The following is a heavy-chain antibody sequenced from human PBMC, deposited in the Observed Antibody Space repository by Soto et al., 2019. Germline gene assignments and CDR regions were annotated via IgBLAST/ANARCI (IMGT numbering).Heavy chain of an antibody. CDR3: AKDGDVAAAGYYFDS. Sequence: VGSLRLSYAASGFTFSNHGMHWVRHAPGKGLEWVAVISNGGTDKYHADSVKGRFTIARDNSKNTLYLQMNSLRVEDTAIYYCAKDGDVAAAGYYFDSWGQGTLVTVSS. V-gene: IGHV3-30*18. CDR1: GFTFSNHG. CDR2: ISNGGTDK. J-gene: IGHJ4*02. D-gene: IGHD6-13*01.